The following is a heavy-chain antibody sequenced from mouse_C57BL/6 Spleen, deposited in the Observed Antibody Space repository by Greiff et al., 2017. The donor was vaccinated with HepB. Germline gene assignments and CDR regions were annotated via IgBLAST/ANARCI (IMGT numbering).Heavy chain of an antibody. CDR2: IYPGDGDT. CDR3: ATIYYGYAMDY. D-gene: IGHD2-1*01. Sequence: VQRVESGPELVKPGASVKISCKASGYAFSSSWMNWVKQRPGKGLEWIGRIYPGDGDTNYNGKFKGKATLTADKSSSTAYMQLSSLTSEDSAVYFCATIYYGYAMDYWGQGTSVTVSS. CDR1: GYAFSSSW. J-gene: IGHJ4*01. V-gene: IGHV1-82*01.